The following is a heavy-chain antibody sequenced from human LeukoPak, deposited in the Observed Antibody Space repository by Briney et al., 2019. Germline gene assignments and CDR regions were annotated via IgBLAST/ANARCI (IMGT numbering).Heavy chain of an antibody. CDR1: EFTFSNCW. V-gene: IGHV3-7*01. D-gene: IGHD3-10*01. Sequence: GGSLRLSCATSEFTFSNCWMSWVRQAPGKGLEWVANINLDGSEKYYVDSVKGRFTVSRDNAKNSLYLQMNSLRAEDTAVYYCARDRGHYYGSGSYSQYWYFDLWGRGTLVTVSS. CDR3: ARDRGHYYGSGSYSQYWYFDL. J-gene: IGHJ2*01. CDR2: INLDGSEK.